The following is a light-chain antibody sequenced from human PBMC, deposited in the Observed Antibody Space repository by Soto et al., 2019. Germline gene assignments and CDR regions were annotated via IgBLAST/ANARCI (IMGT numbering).Light chain of an antibody. Sequence: QSVLTQPASVSGSPGQSITLSCTGTSSDVGGYNYVSWYQQHPGKAPKLMIYDVSYRPSGVSNRFSGSKSGNTASLTISGFQAEDEADYYCSSYTSSSTFYVFGIGTKVTVL. CDR3: SSYTSSSTFYV. J-gene: IGLJ1*01. CDR2: DVS. V-gene: IGLV2-14*01. CDR1: SSDVGGYNY.